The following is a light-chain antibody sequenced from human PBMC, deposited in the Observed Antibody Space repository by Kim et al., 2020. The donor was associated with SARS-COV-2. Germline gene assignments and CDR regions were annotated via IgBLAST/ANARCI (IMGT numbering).Light chain of an antibody. Sequence: GQSLTISCTGNSSDVGGYNYVSWYQQQPGKAPKHMIYEVSKRPSGVPDRFSGSKSGNTASLTVSGLQAEDEADYYCSSYAGSNNVVFGGGTQLTVL. CDR2: EVS. V-gene: IGLV2-8*01. CDR1: SSDVGGYNY. CDR3: SSYAGSNNVV. J-gene: IGLJ2*01.